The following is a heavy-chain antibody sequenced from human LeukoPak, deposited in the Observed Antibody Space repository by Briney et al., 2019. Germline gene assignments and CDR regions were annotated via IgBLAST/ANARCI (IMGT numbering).Heavy chain of an antibody. J-gene: IGHJ4*02. Sequence: GGSLRLSCAASGHTFSSYAMSWVRQAPGKGLEWVSAISGSGDTTHYADSVKGRFTISRDNSKNTLYLQMNSLRAEDTAVYYCATKGYSSGWYGNWGQGTLVTVSS. CDR2: ISGSGDTT. D-gene: IGHD6-19*01. CDR3: ATKGYSSGWYGN. V-gene: IGHV3-23*01. CDR1: GHTFSSYA.